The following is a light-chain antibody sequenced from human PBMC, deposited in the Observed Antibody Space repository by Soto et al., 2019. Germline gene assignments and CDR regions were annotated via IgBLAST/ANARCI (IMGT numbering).Light chain of an antibody. V-gene: IGLV1-40*01. CDR3: QSYDSILSGREV. Sequence: QSVLTQPPSVSGAPGQRVTISCTGSSSNIGAGYDVHWYQQLPGTAPKLLIYGNSNRPSGVPDRFSGSKSGTSASLSITGLQAEDEADYYCQSYDSILSGREVFGTGTKVTVL. CDR2: GNS. J-gene: IGLJ1*01. CDR1: SSNIGAGYD.